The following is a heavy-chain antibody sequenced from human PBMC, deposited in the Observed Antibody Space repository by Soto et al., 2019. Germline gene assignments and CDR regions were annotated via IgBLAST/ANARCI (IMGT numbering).Heavy chain of an antibody. CDR3: ARVAIASGGVIAVTYALDV. D-gene: IGHD3-16*02. V-gene: IGHV3-23*01. CDR1: GFTFSTYA. CDR2: VSASGLNT. Sequence: GGSLRLSCAASGFTFSTYAMAWVRQAPGKGLEWVSGVSASGLNTDYADPVKGRFYISRDNSKNTVSLHMNSLRDEDTAVYYCARVAIASGGVIAVTYALDVWGQGTTVTVSS. J-gene: IGHJ6*02.